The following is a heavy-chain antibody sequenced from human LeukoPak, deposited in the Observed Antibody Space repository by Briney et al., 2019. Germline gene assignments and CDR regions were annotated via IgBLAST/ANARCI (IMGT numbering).Heavy chain of an antibody. CDR3: AKDRTVGASYWYFDL. CDR1: GVTLSTYA. D-gene: IGHD1-26*01. V-gene: IGHV3-23*01. CDR2: ISNSGSEDNP. J-gene: IGHJ2*01. Sequence: GGSLRLSCAASGVTLSTYAMSWARQAPGKGLECVSGISNSGSEDNPYYPDSVKGRFTISRDSSKNTLFLHMNTLRAEDTAIYYCAKDRTVGASYWYFDLWGRGTLVTVSS.